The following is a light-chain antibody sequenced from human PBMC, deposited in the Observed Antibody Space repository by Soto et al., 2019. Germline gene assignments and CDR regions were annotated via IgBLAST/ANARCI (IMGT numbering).Light chain of an antibody. J-gene: IGKJ5*01. Sequence: EIVLTQSPATLSLSPGERATLSCRASQSVTTFLAWYQQKPDRAPRLLIYDASTRATGIPARFSGSGSGTDFTLTISSLEPEDLAIYFCQQRKKWPPITFGQGTRLEIK. CDR2: DAS. V-gene: IGKV3-11*01. CDR3: QQRKKWPPIT. CDR1: QSVTTF.